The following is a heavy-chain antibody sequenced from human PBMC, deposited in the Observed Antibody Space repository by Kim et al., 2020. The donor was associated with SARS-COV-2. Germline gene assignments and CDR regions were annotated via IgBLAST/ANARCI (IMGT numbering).Heavy chain of an antibody. CDR1: GYIFTKYG. J-gene: IGHJ4*02. CDR2: INTSTGTP. V-gene: IGHV7-4-1*02. CDR3: ARDAIGGSYGALTD. Sequence: ASVKVSCKASGYIFTKYGINWVRQAPGQGLEWMGWINTSTGTPRFAQDFTGRFVLSLDTSVSTAYLEISSLKAEDTAVYYCARDAIGGSYGALTDWGQGTLVTVSS. D-gene: IGHD3-16*01.